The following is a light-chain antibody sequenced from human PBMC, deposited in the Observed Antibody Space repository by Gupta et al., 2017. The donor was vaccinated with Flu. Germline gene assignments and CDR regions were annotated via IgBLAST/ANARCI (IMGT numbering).Light chain of an antibody. CDR3: QQYGSSLLT. CDR2: SAS. Sequence: EIVLTHTPGTRSWSPGVRATLSCSASQSVSSSYLDWYQQKPGQAPRLLIYSASSRATGVPDRFSGSGSGTDFTLTISRLEPEDFAVYYCQQYGSSLLTFGGGTKVEIK. J-gene: IGKJ4*01. V-gene: IGKV3-20*01. CDR1: QSVSSSY.